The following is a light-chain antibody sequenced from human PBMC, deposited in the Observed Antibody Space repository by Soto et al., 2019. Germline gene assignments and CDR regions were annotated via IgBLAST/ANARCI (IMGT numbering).Light chain of an antibody. V-gene: IGLV2-11*03. CDR2: DVT. J-gene: IGLJ1*01. CDR1: NSDVGGYDY. CDR3: SSFAGSYTHV. Sequence: GTNSDVGGYDYVSWYQQLPGEAPKLIIYDVTKRPSGVPNRFSGSKSGNTASLTISGLQAGDEADYFCSSFAGSYTHVFGSGTKVTVL.